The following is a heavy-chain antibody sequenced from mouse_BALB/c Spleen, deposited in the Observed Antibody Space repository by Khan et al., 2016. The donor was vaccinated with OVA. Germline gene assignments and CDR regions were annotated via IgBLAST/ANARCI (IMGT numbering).Heavy chain of an antibody. CDR3: TRFGYLFAY. J-gene: IGHJ3*01. CDR1: GYTFTSYW. CDR2: IYHGNSDT. V-gene: IGHV1-5*01. Sequence: EVQVVESGTVLARPGTSVKMSCKASGYTFTSYWMHCVKQRPGQGLEWIGAIYHGNSDTSYNQKFKGKAKLTAVTSTSSAYMELSSLTNEDSAVYYCTRFGYLFAYWGQGTLVTVSA. D-gene: IGHD2-2*01.